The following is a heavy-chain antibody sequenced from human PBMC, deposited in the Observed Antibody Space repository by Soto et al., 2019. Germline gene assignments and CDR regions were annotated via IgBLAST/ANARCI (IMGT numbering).Heavy chain of an antibody. CDR2: IKSKTDGGTT. CDR3: TTGDTVTTVAFDI. CDR1: GFTFSNAW. D-gene: IGHD4-17*01. Sequence: EVQLVESGGGLVKPGGSLRLSCAASGFTFSNAWMSWVRQAPGKGLEWVGRIKSKTDGGTTDYAAPVKGRFTISRDESKNTLYLQINSLKTEDTAAYYCTTGDTVTTVAFDIWGQGTMVTVTT. V-gene: IGHV3-15*01. J-gene: IGHJ3*02.